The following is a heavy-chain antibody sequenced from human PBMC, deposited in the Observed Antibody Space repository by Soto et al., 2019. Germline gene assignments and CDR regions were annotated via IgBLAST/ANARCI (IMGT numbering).Heavy chain of an antibody. CDR1: GFTFSNYA. J-gene: IGHJ4*02. CDR2: ISGGGVNT. CDR3: AKVPLNSKLGFDY. Sequence: EVQLLDSGGGLVQPGGSLRLSCAASGFTFSNYAMNWVRQAPGKGLEWVSTISGGGVNTYYADSVKGRFTISRDNSKNTLYLQMNSLRAEDTAVYYCAKVPLNSKLGFDYWGQGTLVTVSS. D-gene: IGHD3-10*01. V-gene: IGHV3-23*01.